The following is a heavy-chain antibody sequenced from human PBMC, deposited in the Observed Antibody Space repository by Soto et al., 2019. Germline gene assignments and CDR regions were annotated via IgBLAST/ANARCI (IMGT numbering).Heavy chain of an antibody. D-gene: IGHD6-13*01. CDR1: GFTFSNCA. J-gene: IGHJ1*01. V-gene: IGHV3-23*01. Sequence: GGSLRLSCAASGFTFSNCAMNWVRQAPGKGLEWVSAVSGSGGSRYYADSVKGRFTISRDNSKNTLYLQMSSLRAEDTAVYYCAKADDTGSWYGDRYFQHWGQGTMVTVSS. CDR2: VSGSGGSR. CDR3: AKADDTGSWYGDRYFQH.